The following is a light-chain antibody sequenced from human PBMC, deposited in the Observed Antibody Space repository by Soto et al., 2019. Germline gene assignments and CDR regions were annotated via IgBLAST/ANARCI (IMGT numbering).Light chain of an antibody. CDR2: EVV. Sequence: LTQPPSASGSPGQSVTISCTGTKNDIGVYDFVSWYQHHPGKAPRLIIYEVVQRPSGVPDRFSGSKSGNTASLTVSGLQAADEADYFCKSYAGSNTYVFGSGTKVTV. CDR1: KNDIGVYDF. CDR3: KSYAGSNTYV. J-gene: IGLJ1*01. V-gene: IGLV2-8*01.